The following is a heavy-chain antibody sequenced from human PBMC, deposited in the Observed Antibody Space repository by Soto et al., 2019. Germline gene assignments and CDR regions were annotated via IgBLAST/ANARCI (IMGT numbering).Heavy chain of an antibody. Sequence: EVQLLESGGGLVQPGGSLRLSCAASGFTFSSYAMSWVRQAPGKGLEWVSAISGSGGSTYYADSVKGRFTISRDNSKNTLYLQMNSLRAEDTAVYYCASGMPTWIQLWSIVDAFDIWGQGTMVTVSS. CDR2: ISGSGGST. CDR1: GFTFSSYA. V-gene: IGHV3-23*01. CDR3: ASGMPTWIQLWSIVDAFDI. D-gene: IGHD5-18*01. J-gene: IGHJ3*02.